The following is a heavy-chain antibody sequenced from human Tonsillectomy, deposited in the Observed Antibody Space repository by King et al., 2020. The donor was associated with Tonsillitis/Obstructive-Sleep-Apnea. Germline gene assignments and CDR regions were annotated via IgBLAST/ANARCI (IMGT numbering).Heavy chain of an antibody. Sequence: QLVQSGAEVKKPWASVKVSCKASGYTFTGYYMHWVRQAPGQGLEWLGLINPNSGGTYYAQKYKGWVTMTRDTSISTANMELRRLGSDDTAVYYCARGTLVTTRSPGWFDPWGQGTLVTVSS. CDR1: GYTFTGYY. CDR2: INPNSGGT. CDR3: ARGTLVTTRSPGWFDP. V-gene: IGHV1-2*04. J-gene: IGHJ5*02. D-gene: IGHD4-17*01.